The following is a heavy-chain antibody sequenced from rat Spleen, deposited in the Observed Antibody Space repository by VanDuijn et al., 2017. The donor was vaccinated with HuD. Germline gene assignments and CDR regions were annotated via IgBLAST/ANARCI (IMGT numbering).Heavy chain of an antibody. V-gene: IGHV5-25*01. CDR1: GFTFSNYC. CDR2: ISYDGSST. J-gene: IGHJ2*01. D-gene: IGHD4-3*01. CDR3: TRHNSGYFDD. Sequence: EVQLVESGGGLVQPGRSMKLSCAASGFTFSNYCMAWVRQAPTKGLEWVASISYDGSSTYYRDSVKGRFTISRDYAKSTLYLQMDSLRSEDTATYYCTRHNSGYFDDWGQGVMVTVSS.